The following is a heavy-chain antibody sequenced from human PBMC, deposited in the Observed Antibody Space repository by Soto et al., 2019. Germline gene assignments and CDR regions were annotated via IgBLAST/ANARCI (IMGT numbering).Heavy chain of an antibody. D-gene: IGHD3-16*01. CDR2: ISPYNDYT. V-gene: IGHV1-18*01. J-gene: IGHJ6*02. Sequence: GPSVTVSCKASVYTFIRYGITWVRQAPEQGLEWMGWISPYNDYTIYAQKLQGRVTMTTDTSTRTVYLDLRSLKSDDTAVYYCARGGYYDNTWGKLSHYGLDVWGQGTSVTVSS. CDR1: VYTFIRYG. CDR3: ARGGYYDNTWGKLSHYGLDV.